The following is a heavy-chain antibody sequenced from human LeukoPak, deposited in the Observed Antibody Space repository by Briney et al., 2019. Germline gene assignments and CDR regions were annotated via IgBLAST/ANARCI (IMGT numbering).Heavy chain of an antibody. Sequence: GGSLRLSCAVSGFTFSSYAMSWVRQAPGKGLEWVSAISGSGGSTYYADSVKGRFTISRDNSKNTLYLQMNSLRAVDTAVYYCAKDRTSAEAYYFDYWGQGTLVTVSS. CDR1: GFTFSSYA. V-gene: IGHV3-23*01. CDR2: ISGSGGST. J-gene: IGHJ4*02. CDR3: AKDRTSAEAYYFDY.